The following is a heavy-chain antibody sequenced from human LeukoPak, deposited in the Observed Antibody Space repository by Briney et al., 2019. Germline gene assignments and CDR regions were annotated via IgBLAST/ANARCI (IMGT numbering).Heavy chain of an antibody. Sequence: GGSLRLSCAASGFTFSSYWMHWVRQAPGKGLVWVSRINSDGSSTSYADSVKGRFTISRDNAENTLYLQMNSLRAEDTAVYYCARDPILTGYYSYFDYWGQGTLVTVSS. D-gene: IGHD3-9*01. V-gene: IGHV3-74*01. J-gene: IGHJ4*02. CDR2: INSDGSST. CDR3: ARDPILTGYYSYFDY. CDR1: GFTFSSYW.